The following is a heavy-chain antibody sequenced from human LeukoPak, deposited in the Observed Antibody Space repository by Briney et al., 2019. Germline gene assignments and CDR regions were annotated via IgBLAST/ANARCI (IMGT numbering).Heavy chain of an antibody. J-gene: IGHJ4*02. Sequence: RPGGSLRLSCAASGVTLSSYAMSWVRQAPGKGLEWVSAISGSGGSTYYADSVKGRFTISRDNSKNMLYLQMNSLRAEDTAVYYCAKFGYRVAAAGTHFDYWGQGTLVTVSS. CDR1: GVTLSSYA. CDR3: AKFGYRVAAAGTHFDY. D-gene: IGHD6-13*01. CDR2: ISGSGGST. V-gene: IGHV3-23*01.